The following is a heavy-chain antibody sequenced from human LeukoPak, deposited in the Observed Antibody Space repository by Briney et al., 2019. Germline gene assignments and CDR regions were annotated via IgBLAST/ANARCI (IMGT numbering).Heavy chain of an antibody. CDR2: ISYDGHYK. Sequence: GRSLRLSCAASGFTFSDYSMHWVRQAPGKGLEWVAFISYDGHYKYYADSVNGRFTISRDNSKNTLYLQMNSLRPEDTAVYFCARDQQVGGNYYYLDYWGQGTLVTVSS. V-gene: IGHV3-30*04. J-gene: IGHJ4*02. D-gene: IGHD6-6*01. CDR1: GFTFSDYS. CDR3: ARDQQVGGNYYYLDY.